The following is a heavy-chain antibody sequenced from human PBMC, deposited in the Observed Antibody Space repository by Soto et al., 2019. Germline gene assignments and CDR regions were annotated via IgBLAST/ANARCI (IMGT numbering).Heavy chain of an antibody. CDR1: GGSISSGGYY. J-gene: IGHJ6*02. Sequence: QVQLQESGPGLVKPSQTLSLTCTVSGGSISSGGYYWSWIRQHPGKGLEWIGYNYYRGSTCYNPSPKSRFTISADTSKNQFSLKLSSVTPADTALYYCARAYGSGYMDVWGQGTTVPVSS. V-gene: IGHV4-31*03. CDR3: ARAYGSGYMDV. D-gene: IGHD3-10*01. CDR2: NYYRGST.